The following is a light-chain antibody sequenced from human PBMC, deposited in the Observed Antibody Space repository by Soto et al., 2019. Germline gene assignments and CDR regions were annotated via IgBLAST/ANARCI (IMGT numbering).Light chain of an antibody. CDR1: QSISNS. Sequence: DIQMTQSPSTLSASVGDRVTITCRASQSISNSFAWYQQKPGKAPNLLIYKASSLETGVPSRFSGSGSGTEFTLAISSLQPDDGATYYCRQYVSYPVTFGGGTKVEMK. J-gene: IGKJ4*01. V-gene: IGKV1-5*03. CDR3: RQYVSYPVT. CDR2: KAS.